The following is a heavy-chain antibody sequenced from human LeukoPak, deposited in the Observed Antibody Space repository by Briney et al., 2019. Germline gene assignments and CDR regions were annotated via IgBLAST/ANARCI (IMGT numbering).Heavy chain of an antibody. CDR1: GFTFTSSA. Sequence: ASVKVSCKASGFTFTSSAMQWVRQARGQRLEWIGWIVVGSGNTNYVQKFQERVTITRDMSTSTAYMELSSLRSEDTAVYYCAADPTSPRTNINDAFDIWGQGTMVTASS. V-gene: IGHV1-58*02. D-gene: IGHD1/OR15-1a*01. CDR3: AADPTSPRTNINDAFDI. CDR2: IVVGSGNT. J-gene: IGHJ3*02.